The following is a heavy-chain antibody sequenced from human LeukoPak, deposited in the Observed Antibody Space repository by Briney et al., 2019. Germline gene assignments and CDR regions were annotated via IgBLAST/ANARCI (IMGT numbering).Heavy chain of an antibody. CDR1: GGTFSSYA. CDR3: AGARGDYSSSWYDHWFDP. Sequence: ASVKVSCKASGGTFSSYAISWVRQAPGQGLEWMGRIIPIFGTANYAQKFQGRVTITTDESTSTAYMELSSLRSEDTAVYYCAGARGDYSSSWYDHWFDPWGQGTLVTVSS. D-gene: IGHD6-13*01. CDR2: IIPIFGTA. V-gene: IGHV1-69*05. J-gene: IGHJ5*02.